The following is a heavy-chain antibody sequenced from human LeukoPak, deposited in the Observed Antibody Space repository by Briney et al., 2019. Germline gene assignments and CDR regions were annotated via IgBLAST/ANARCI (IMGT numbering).Heavy chain of an antibody. CDR3: AKYKLLSGGFDS. Sequence: PGGSLRLSCAASGFTFTTYAMNWVRQAPGKGLEWVSAISNSGGSIYYADSVKGRFTISRDNSKNTLYLQMNSLRAEDTARYYCAKYKLLSGGFDSWGQGTLVTVSS. CDR1: GFTFTTYA. CDR2: ISNSGGSI. V-gene: IGHV3-23*01. D-gene: IGHD1-1*01. J-gene: IGHJ5*01.